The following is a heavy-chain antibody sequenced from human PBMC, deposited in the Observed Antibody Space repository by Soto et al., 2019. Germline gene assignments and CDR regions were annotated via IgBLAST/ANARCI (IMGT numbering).Heavy chain of an antibody. CDR2: IRAGGSST. J-gene: IGHJ3*01. CDR3: AKSKSGAPEDAFDV. D-gene: IGHD5-12*01. V-gene: IGHV3-23*01. Sequence: PGGSLRLSCAASGFTFSNYAMSWVRQAPGKGLEWVSVIRAGGSSTYLADSVKGRFTISRDNAKNSLYLQMYSLGTGDTALYYCAKSKSGAPEDAFDVWGQGTMVTVSS. CDR1: GFTFSNYA.